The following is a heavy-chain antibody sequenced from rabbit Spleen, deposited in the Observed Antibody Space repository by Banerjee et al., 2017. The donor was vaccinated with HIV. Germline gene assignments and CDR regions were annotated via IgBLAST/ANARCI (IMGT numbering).Heavy chain of an antibody. J-gene: IGHJ4*01. Sequence: QEQLEESGGGLVKPEGSLTVTCKASGFSFGDRDVMCWVRQAPGKGLEWIACSNTATGKSVYAPWAKGRFSISKTSSTTVTLQMYTLTVADTATYSWARDLPDALGWNFNLWGP. CDR1: GFSFGDRDV. CDR3: ARDLPDALGWNFNL. CDR2: SNTATGKS. V-gene: IGHV1S45*01. D-gene: IGHD1-1*01.